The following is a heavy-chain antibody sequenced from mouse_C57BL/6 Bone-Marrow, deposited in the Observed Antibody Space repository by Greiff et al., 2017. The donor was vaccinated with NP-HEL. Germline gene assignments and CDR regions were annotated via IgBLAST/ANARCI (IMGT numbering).Heavy chain of an antibody. D-gene: IGHD1-1*01. V-gene: IGHV1-55*01. J-gene: IGHJ3*01. Sequence: QVQLQQPGAELVKPGASVKMSCKASGYTFTSYWITWVKQRPGQGLEWIGDIYPGSGSTNYNEKFKSKATLTVDTSSSTAYMQLSSLTSEDSAVYYCARRGIYYYGSIPAWFAYWGQGTLVTVSA. CDR1: GYTFTSYW. CDR3: ARRGIYYYGSIPAWFAY. CDR2: IYPGSGST.